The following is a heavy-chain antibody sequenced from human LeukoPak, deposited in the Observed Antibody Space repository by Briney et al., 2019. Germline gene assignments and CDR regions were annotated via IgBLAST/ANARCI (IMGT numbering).Heavy chain of an antibody. CDR1: GFTFSSYD. J-gene: IGHJ5*02. CDR2: IRNDGSNK. V-gene: IGHV3-30*02. D-gene: IGHD2-2*01. Sequence: GGSLTLSCTASGFTFSSYDMHWVRQAPGKGLEWVAFIRNDGSNKYYADSGKGLFTISRDNSKHTLYLQMNSLRAEDAAVYYCAKDPTTSIVVVPARQPGWFDPWGQGTLVTVSS. CDR3: AKDPTTSIVVVPARQPGWFDP.